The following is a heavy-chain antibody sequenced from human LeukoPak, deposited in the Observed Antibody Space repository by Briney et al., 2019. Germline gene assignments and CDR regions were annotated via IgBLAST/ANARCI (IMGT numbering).Heavy chain of an antibody. V-gene: IGHV4-61*01. CDR3: ARGRDSPGI. CDR1: GGSISSSSYY. CDR2: IFYKGNT. Sequence: DPSETLSLTCTVSGGSISSSSYYWSWIRQPPGKGPEWIGYIFYKGNTKENPSLKSRISISVDTSKNQFSLTLRSVNVADTAVYYCARGRDSPGIWGQGTLVTVSS. D-gene: IGHD1-1*01. J-gene: IGHJ4*02.